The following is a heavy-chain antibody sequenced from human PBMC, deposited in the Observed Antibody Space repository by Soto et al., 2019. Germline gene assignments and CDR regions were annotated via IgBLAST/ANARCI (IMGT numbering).Heavy chain of an antibody. J-gene: IGHJ4*02. Sequence: SETLSLTCTVSGGSISGFYWSWVRQPPGKGLEWIGYIFYSGTTNYNPSLKSRVTISVDTSKNQFSLKLSSVTAADAAVYYCARGGSSADHWGQGTLVTVSS. CDR1: GGSISGFY. V-gene: IGHV4-59*01. CDR3: ARGGSSADH. CDR2: IFYSGTT. D-gene: IGHD6-6*01.